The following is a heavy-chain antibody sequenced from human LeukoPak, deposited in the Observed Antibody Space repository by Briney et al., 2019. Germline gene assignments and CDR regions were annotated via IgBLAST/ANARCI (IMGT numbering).Heavy chain of an antibody. J-gene: IGHJ4*02. V-gene: IGHV3-23*01. CDR3: AKGRYMVGSYGRD. Sequence: QSGGSLRLSCAASGFTFSSYAMSWVRQAPGKGLEWVSAISGSGGSTYYAVSVKGRFTISRDNSKNTLYLQMNSLRAEDTAVYYCAKGRYMVGSYGRDWGQGTLVTVSS. CDR2: ISGSGGST. CDR1: GFTFSSYA. D-gene: IGHD1-26*01.